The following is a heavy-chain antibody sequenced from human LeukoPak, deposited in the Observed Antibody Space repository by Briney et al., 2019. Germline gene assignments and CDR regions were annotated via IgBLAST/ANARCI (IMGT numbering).Heavy chain of an antibody. V-gene: IGHV4-34*01. CDR3: ARGKRVVVPAAIGLSSGWFDP. CDR1: GGSFSGYY. Sequence: SETLSLTCAVYGGSFSGYYWSWIRQPPGKGLEWIGEINHSGSTNYNPSLKSRVTISVDTSKNQFSLKLSSVTAADTAVYYCARGKRVVVPAAIGLSSGWFDPWGQGTLVTVSS. D-gene: IGHD2-2*01. J-gene: IGHJ5*02. CDR2: INHSGST.